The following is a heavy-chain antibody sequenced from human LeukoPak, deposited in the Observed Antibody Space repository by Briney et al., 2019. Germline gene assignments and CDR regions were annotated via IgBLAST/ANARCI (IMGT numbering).Heavy chain of an antibody. CDR2: ISSSSSYI. CDR3: VRDNPRCCGVIPANIDDY. Sequence: GGSLRLSCAASGFTFSSYSMNWVRQAPGKGLEWVSSISSSSSYIYYADSVKGRFTISRDNAKNSLYLQMNSLRAEDTAVYYCVRDNPRCCGVIPANIDDYWGQGTLVTVSS. CDR1: GFTFSSYS. V-gene: IGHV3-21*01. D-gene: IGHD2-15*01. J-gene: IGHJ4*02.